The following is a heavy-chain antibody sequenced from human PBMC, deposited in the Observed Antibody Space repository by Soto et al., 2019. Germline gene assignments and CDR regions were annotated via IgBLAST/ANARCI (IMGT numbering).Heavy chain of an antibody. CDR2: IIPIFGTA. D-gene: IGHD3-10*01. Sequence: QVQLVQSGAEVKKPGSSVKVSCKASAGTFSSYAISWVRQAPGQGLECMGGIIPIFGTANYAQKFQGRVTITADESTSKAYMEMSSLRSEDTAVYYCARGATMVRGLNYGMDVWGQGTTVTVSS. V-gene: IGHV1-69*01. J-gene: IGHJ6*02. CDR1: AGTFSSYA. CDR3: ARGATMVRGLNYGMDV.